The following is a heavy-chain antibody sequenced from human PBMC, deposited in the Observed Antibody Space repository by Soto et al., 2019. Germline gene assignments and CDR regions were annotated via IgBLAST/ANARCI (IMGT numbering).Heavy chain of an antibody. J-gene: IGHJ3*02. CDR1: GGPISSYY. D-gene: IGHD6-19*01. CDR2: IYYSGST. Sequence: SETLSLTCTVSGGPISSYYWSWIRQPPGKGLEWIGYIYYSGSTNYNPSLKSRVTISVDTSKNQFSLKLSSVTAADTAVYYCARDRGDSSGLLDAFDIWGQGTMVTVSS. V-gene: IGHV4-59*01. CDR3: ARDRGDSSGLLDAFDI.